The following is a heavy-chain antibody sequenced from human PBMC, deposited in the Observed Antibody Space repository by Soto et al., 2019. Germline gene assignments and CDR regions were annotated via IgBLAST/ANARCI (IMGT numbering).Heavy chain of an antibody. Sequence: SETLSLTCAVYGGSFSGYYWSWIRQPPRKGLEWIGEINHSGSTNYNPSLKSRVTISVDTSKNQFSLKLSSVTAADTAVYYCARGSLLRSGISPPYYYYYMDVWGKGTTVT. CDR3: ARGSLLRSGISPPYYYYYMDV. J-gene: IGHJ6*03. CDR1: GGSFSGYY. CDR2: INHSGST. V-gene: IGHV4-34*01. D-gene: IGHD3-3*01.